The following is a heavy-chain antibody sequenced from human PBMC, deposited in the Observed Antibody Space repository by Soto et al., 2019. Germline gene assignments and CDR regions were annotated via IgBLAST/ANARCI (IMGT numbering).Heavy chain of an antibody. J-gene: IGHJ4*02. D-gene: IGHD3-22*01. CDR3: AKYGRWLFTPFDY. CDR1: GFTFSSYA. V-gene: IGHV3-23*01. Sequence: GGSLRLSCAASGFTFSSYAMSWVRQAPGKGLEWVSAISGSVGSTYYADSVKGRFTISRDNSKNTLYLQMNSLRAEDTAVYYCAKYGRWLFTPFDYWGQGTLVTVSS. CDR2: ISGSVGST.